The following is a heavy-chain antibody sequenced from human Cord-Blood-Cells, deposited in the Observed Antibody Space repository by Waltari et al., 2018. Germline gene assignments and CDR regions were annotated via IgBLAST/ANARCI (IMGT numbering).Heavy chain of an antibody. J-gene: IGHJ3*02. D-gene: IGHD2-21*02. CDR2: IKQDGSEK. Sequence: EVQLVESGGGLVQPGGSLRLSCAASGFTFSSYWMSWVRQAPGKGLEWVANIKQDGSEKYDVDSGKVRLTISRDNAKNSLYLQMNSLGAEDTAVYYCARVCGGDCYDAFDIWGQGTMVTVSS. CDR1: GFTFSSYW. CDR3: ARVCGGDCYDAFDI. V-gene: IGHV3-7*01.